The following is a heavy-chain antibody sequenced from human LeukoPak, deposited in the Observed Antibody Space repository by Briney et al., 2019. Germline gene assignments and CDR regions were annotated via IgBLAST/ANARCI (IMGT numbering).Heavy chain of an antibody. J-gene: IGHJ3*02. CDR1: GLTFSSYW. CDR3: ARGHYYESSPGAFDI. D-gene: IGHD3-22*01. V-gene: IGHV3-53*01. Sequence: TGGSLRLSCAASGLTFSSYWMSWVRQAPGKGLEWVSVIYSGGGTYYADSVKGRFTISRDNSKNTLFLQMSSLRAEDTAVYYCARGHYYESSPGAFDIWGQGTMVTVSS. CDR2: IYSGGGT.